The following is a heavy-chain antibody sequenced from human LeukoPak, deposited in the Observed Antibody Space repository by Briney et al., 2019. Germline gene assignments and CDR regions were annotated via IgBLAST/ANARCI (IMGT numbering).Heavy chain of an antibody. CDR2: ISGSGGST. CDR3: AKDQEYCSGGSCYLFDY. J-gene: IGHJ4*02. CDR1: GFTFSSYA. Sequence: GGSLRLSCAASGFTFSSYAMSWVRQAPGKGLEWVSAISGSGGSTYYADSVKGRFTISRDNSKNTLYLQMNSLRAEDTAVYYCAKDQEYCSGGSCYLFDYWGQGTLVTVSS. D-gene: IGHD2-15*01. V-gene: IGHV3-23*01.